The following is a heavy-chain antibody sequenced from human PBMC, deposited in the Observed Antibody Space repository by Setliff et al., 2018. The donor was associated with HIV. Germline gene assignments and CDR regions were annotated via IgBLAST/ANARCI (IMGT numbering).Heavy chain of an antibody. V-gene: IGHV1-3*03. CDR2: INAGNGNT. CDR1: GCTFTSYA. Sequence: ASVKVSCKASGCTFTSYAIHWMRQAPGQRLEWMGWINAGNGNTQFSQEFQGRVTITRDTSASTAYMELSSLRSEDMAVYYCARGIYDFWTGYADYWGPGTLVTVS. D-gene: IGHD3-3*01. J-gene: IGHJ4*02. CDR3: ARGIYDFWTGYADY.